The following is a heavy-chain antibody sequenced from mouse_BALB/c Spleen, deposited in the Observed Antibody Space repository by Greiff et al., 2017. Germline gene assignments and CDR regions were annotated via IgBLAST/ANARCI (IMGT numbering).Heavy chain of an antibody. D-gene: IGHD2-3*01. J-gene: IGHJ3*01. CDR2: VNPNNGGT. CDR1: GYTFTDYY. CDR3: ARGRWLPFAY. V-gene: IGHV1-26*01. Sequence: VHVKQSGPELVKPGASVKISCKASGYTFTDYYMNWVKQSHGKSLEWIGLVNPNNGGTSYNQKFKGKATLTVDKSSSTAYMELRSLTSEDSAVYYCARGRWLPFAYWGQGTLVTVSA.